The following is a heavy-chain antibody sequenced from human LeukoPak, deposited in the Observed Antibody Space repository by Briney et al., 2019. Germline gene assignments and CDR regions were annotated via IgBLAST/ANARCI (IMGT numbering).Heavy chain of an antibody. J-gene: IGHJ6*02. Sequence: GGSLRLSCAASGFTFRNYAMSWVRQAPGKGLEWVSTIGGSGDNAYYADSVKGRFTISRDKSKKTLYLQINSLRAEDTAIYYRAKDVEVFYVLTDFSPYGMDVWGQGTTVTVSS. CDR2: IGGSGDNA. CDR3: AKDVEVFYVLTDFSPYGMDV. D-gene: IGHD2/OR15-2a*01. CDR1: GFTFRNYA. V-gene: IGHV3-23*01.